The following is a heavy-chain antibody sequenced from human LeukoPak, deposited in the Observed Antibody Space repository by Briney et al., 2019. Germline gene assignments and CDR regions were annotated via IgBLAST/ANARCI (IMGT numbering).Heavy chain of an antibody. J-gene: IGHJ4*02. CDR1: EYSFTDYW. CDR2: IYPGDSDT. Sequence: GESLKISCKGSEYSFTDYWIAWVRQMPGKGLEWMGIIYPGDSDTRYSPSFQGQVTISADKSISTAYLQWSSLKASDTAMYYCARQEYYYGSGSYYNYWGQGTLVTVSS. CDR3: ARQEYYYGSGSYYNY. V-gene: IGHV5-51*01. D-gene: IGHD3-10*01.